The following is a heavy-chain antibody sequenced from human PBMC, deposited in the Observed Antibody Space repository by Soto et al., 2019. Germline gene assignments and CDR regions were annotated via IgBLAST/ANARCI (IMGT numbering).Heavy chain of an antibody. Sequence: ASEKVSCKASGYTFTGYYMHWVRQAPGQGLEWMGWINPNSGGTNYAQKFQGRVTMTRDTSISTAYMELSRLRSDDTAVYYCARARKSIAAPTDYWGQGTLVTVSS. V-gene: IGHV1-2*02. CDR3: ARARKSIAAPTDY. CDR2: INPNSGGT. D-gene: IGHD6-6*01. CDR1: GYTFTGYY. J-gene: IGHJ4*02.